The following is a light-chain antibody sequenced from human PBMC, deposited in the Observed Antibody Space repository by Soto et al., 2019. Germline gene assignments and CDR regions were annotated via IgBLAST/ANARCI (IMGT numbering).Light chain of an antibody. J-gene: IGKJ4*01. CDR2: AAS. CDR3: QQLESYPST. CDR1: QSISSY. V-gene: IGKV1-39*01. Sequence: DIQMTQSPSSLSASVGDRVTITCRASQSISSYLNWYQQKPGKAPKPLIYAASSLQSGVPSRFSGSGSGTDFTLTISSLQPEDFATYYCQQLESYPSTFGGGTKVDI.